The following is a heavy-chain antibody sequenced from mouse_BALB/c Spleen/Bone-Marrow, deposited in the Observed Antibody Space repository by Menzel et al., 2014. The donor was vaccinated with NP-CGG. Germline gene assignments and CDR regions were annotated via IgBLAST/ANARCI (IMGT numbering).Heavy chain of an antibody. V-gene: IGHV1-7*01. CDR3: ARNYEYDGGYYAMDY. CDR1: GYNFISYW. CDR2: INPSTGYT. J-gene: IGHJ4*01. Sequence: QVQLQQSGAELAKPGASVKMSCKASGYNFISYWMHWVKQRPGQGLEWIGYINPSTGYTEYNQKFKDKATLTADKSSSKAYMQLSSLTSEDSAVYYCARNYEYDGGYYAMDYWGQGTSVTVSS. D-gene: IGHD2-4*01.